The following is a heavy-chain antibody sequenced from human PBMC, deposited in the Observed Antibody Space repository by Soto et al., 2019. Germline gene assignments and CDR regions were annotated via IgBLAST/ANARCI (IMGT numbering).Heavy chain of an antibody. J-gene: IGHJ4*02. CDR1: GFTFSYG. D-gene: IGHD2-15*01. CDR2: ISYDSCNK. CDR3: AKLVIGYCSGNTCDDY. V-gene: IGHV3-30*18. Sequence: VQLLESGGGLIQPGGSLRLSCAASGFTFSYGIHWLRQAPGKGLERVAYISYDSCNKFYGDSVKGRFTISRDNSKNTQFLQMNSLRAEDTAVYYCAKLVIGYCSGNTCDDYWGQGTLVAVSS.